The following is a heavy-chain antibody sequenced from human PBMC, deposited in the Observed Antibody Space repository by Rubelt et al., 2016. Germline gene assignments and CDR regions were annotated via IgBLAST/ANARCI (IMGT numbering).Heavy chain of an antibody. V-gene: IGHV3-11*03. CDR3: VRGYLSNSFDQ. J-gene: IGHJ4*02. CDR1: GFTFSDSY. Sequence: GGGLVKPGGSLRLSCAASGFTFSDSYMTWIRQAPGKGLEWVAYITSSGTYANYADSVKGRFTISRDNAKNSLYLQMTRLRAEDTAVFYCVRGYLSNSFDQWGQGTLVTASS. CDR2: ITSSGTYA. D-gene: IGHD2-21*01.